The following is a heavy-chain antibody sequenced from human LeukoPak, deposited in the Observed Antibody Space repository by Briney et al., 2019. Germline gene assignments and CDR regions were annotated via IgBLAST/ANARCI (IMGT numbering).Heavy chain of an antibody. J-gene: IGHJ6*02. CDR2: IYYSGTT. CDR3: ARGFGELIRGDYYYYGMDV. V-gene: IGHV4-30-4*01. D-gene: IGHD3-10*01. Sequence: SETLSLTCTVSGGSISSGGYYWSWIRQPPGKGLEWIVYIYYSGTTYYNPSLKSRVTISVDTSKNQFSLRLTSVTAADTAVYYCARGFGELIRGDYYYYGMDVWGQGTTVTVSS. CDR1: GGSISSGGYY.